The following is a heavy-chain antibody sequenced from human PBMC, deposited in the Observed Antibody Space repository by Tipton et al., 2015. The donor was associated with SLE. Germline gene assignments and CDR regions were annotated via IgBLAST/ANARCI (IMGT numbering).Heavy chain of an antibody. CDR3: ARGLGQLGY. CDR1: GGSISSSSYY. J-gene: IGHJ4*02. D-gene: IGHD6-13*01. V-gene: IGHV4-39*01. Sequence: TLSLTCTVSGGSISSSSYYWAWIRQPPGKGLEWIGSIYYSGSTYYNPSLEGRVTIFLDTSKDQFSLKLTSVTAADTAVYYCARGLGQLGYWGQGTLVTVSS. CDR2: IYYSGST.